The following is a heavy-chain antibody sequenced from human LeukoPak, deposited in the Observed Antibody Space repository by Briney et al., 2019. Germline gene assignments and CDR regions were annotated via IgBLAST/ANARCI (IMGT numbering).Heavy chain of an antibody. Sequence: EASVKVSCKASGYTFTGYYMHWVRQAPGQGLEWMGRIIPIFGTANYAQKFQGRVTITTDESTSTAYMELSSLRSEDTAVYYCARATPYYDILTGYNGYYYMDVWGKGTTVTVSS. V-gene: IGHV1-69*05. CDR3: ARATPYYDILTGYNGYYYMDV. J-gene: IGHJ6*03. CDR1: GYTFTGYY. CDR2: IIPIFGTA. D-gene: IGHD3-9*01.